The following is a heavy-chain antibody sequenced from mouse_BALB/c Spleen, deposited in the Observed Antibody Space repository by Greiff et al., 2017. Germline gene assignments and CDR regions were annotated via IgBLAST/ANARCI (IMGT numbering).Heavy chain of an antibody. CDR3: ARVSAYFFAY. Sequence: EVNVVESGGGLVKPGGSLKLSCAASGFTFSSYAMSWVRQTPEKRLEWVASISSGGSTYYPDSVKGRFTISRDNARNILYLQMSSLRSEDTAMYYCARVSAYFFAYWGQGTLVTVSA. CDR2: ISSGGST. V-gene: IGHV5-6-5*01. D-gene: IGHD2-10*01. J-gene: IGHJ3*01. CDR1: GFTFSSYA.